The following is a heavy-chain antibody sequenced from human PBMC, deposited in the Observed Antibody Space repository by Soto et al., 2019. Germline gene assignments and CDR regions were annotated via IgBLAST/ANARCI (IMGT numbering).Heavy chain of an antibody. CDR3: ARVGVSTSHRFYY. CDR1: GGTFSSYT. CDR2: IIPILGIA. Sequence: GASVKVSCKASGGTFSSYTISWVRQAPGQGLEWMGRIIPILGIANYAQRFQGRVTITADKSTSTAYMELSSLRSEDTAVYYCARVGVSTSHRFYYWGQGTLVTVSS. D-gene: IGHD2-2*01. J-gene: IGHJ4*02. V-gene: IGHV1-69*02.